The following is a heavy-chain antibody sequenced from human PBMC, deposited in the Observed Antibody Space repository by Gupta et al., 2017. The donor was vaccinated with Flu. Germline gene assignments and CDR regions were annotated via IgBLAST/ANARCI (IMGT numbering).Heavy chain of an antibody. J-gene: IGHJ6*03. CDR2: ISGSGGST. CDR3: AKSSTTFYYMDV. Sequence: VRQGPGKGVEWVAAISGSGGSTYYADSVKGRFTMSRDNSKNTLYLQMNSLRAEDTAVYYCAKSSTTFYYMDVWGKGTTVTVSS. V-gene: IGHV3-23*01. D-gene: IGHD1-1*01.